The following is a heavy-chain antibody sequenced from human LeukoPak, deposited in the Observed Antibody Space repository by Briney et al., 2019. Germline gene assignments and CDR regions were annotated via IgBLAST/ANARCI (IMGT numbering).Heavy chain of an antibody. CDR2: IYTSGST. Sequence: SETLSLTCTVSGGSISSYYWSWIRQPAGKGLEWIGRIYTSGSTNYNPSLKSRVTMSVDTSKNQFSLKLSSVTAADTAVYYCAREPRYYYYDSSGAYYYYHYMDVWGKGTTVTVSS. J-gene: IGHJ6*03. V-gene: IGHV4-4*07. CDR3: AREPRYYYYDSSGAYYYYHYMDV. D-gene: IGHD3-22*01. CDR1: GGSISSYY.